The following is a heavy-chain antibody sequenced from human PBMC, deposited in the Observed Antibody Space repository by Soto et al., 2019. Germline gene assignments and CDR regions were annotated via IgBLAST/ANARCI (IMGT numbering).Heavy chain of an antibody. Sequence: QLWESGGGFVQPGGALRLSCGASGFTFINCAMSCVRQAPWEGLEWVSAISGSGDDTFYADHMKVRFTITRYNSKDNLNLQINSMGAEDTDVYYCANPIPTTVTTFGFWGQGTMVTVSS. CDR3: ANPIPTTVTTFGF. J-gene: IGHJ4*02. V-gene: IGHV3-23*01. CDR2: ISGSGDDT. CDR1: GFTFINCA. D-gene: IGHD1-1*01.